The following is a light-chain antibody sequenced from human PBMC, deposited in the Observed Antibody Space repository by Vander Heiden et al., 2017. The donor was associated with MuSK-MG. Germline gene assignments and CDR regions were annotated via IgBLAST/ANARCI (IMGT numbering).Light chain of an antibody. CDR1: SSDVGGYNY. CDR2: DVS. Sequence: SPLPRPPPLSGSPGQSVTISCTGTSSDVGGYNYVSWYQQHPGKAPKLMIYDVSKRPSGVPDRFSGSKSGNTASLTISGLQAEDEADYYCCSYAGSYTFVVFGGGTKLTVL. V-gene: IGLV2-11*01. J-gene: IGLJ2*01. CDR3: CSYAGSYTFVV.